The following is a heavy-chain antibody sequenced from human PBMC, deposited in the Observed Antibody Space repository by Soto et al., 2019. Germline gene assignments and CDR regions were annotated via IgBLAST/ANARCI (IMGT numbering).Heavy chain of an antibody. CDR3: ARDRGRYYDILTGANWFDP. J-gene: IGHJ5*02. Sequence: ASVKVSCKACGFAFTCYYMRWVRQAPGQGLEWMGIINPSGGSTSYAQKFQGRVTMTRDTSTSTVYMELSSLRSEDTAVYYCARDRGRYYDILTGANWFDPWGQGTLVTVSS. CDR1: GFAFTCYY. V-gene: IGHV1-46*01. D-gene: IGHD3-9*01. CDR2: INPSGGST.